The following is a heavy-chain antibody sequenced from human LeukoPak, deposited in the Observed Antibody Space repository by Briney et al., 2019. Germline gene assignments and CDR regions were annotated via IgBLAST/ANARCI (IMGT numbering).Heavy chain of an antibody. D-gene: IGHD6-13*01. J-gene: IGHJ4*02. CDR3: VKSPHASSSYLDY. V-gene: IGHV3-64D*09. Sequence: PGGSLRLSCSASGFTFSSFAMHWVRQAPGKGLEFVSAINNDGDITDYADSVKGRFTISRDSSKNTLFLQMSSLRGDDTAMYYCVKSPHASSSYLDYWGQGTLVTVSS. CDR1: GFTFSSFA. CDR2: INNDGDIT.